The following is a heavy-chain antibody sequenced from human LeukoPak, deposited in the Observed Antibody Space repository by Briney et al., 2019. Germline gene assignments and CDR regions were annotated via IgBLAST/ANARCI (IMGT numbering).Heavy chain of an antibody. J-gene: IGHJ6*03. D-gene: IGHD5-12*01. CDR1: GGSFSGYY. Sequence: SETLSLTCAVYGGSFSGYYWSWIRQPPGKGLEWIGEINHSGSTNYNPSLKSRVTISVDTSENQFSLKLSSVTAADTAVYYCARVKWLRLGHYYYYYMDVWGKGTTVTISS. CDR2: INHSGST. CDR3: ARVKWLRLGHYYYYYMDV. V-gene: IGHV4-34*01.